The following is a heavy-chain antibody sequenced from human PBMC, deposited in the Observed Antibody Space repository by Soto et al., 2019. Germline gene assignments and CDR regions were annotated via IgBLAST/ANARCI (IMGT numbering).Heavy chain of an antibody. CDR1: GFTLDDYA. D-gene: IGHD2-2*01. CDR3: AKGGLVPAAKNYYYYGMDV. Sequence: GGSLRLSCAASGFTLDDYAMHWVRQAPGKGLEWVSGISWNSGSIGYADSVKGRFTISRDNAKNSLYLQMNSLRAEDTALYYCAKGGLVPAAKNYYYYGMDVWGQGTTVTVSS. J-gene: IGHJ6*02. V-gene: IGHV3-9*01. CDR2: ISWNSGSI.